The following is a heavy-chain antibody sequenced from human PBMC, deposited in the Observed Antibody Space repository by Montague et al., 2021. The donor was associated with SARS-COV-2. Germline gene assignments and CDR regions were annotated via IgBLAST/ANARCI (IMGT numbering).Heavy chain of an antibody. CDR3: ARDDFRWDFDC. Sequence: SETLSLTCAVSGGSISSSHWWGWVRQPPGKGLEWIGEIYHSGSTNYNPSLKSRVTLSIDKSKNQFSLKLSSVTAADTAVYYRARDDFRWDFDCWGQGTLVTVSS. D-gene: IGHD2/OR15-2a*01. J-gene: IGHJ4*02. CDR1: GGSISSSHW. V-gene: IGHV4-4*02. CDR2: IYHSGST.